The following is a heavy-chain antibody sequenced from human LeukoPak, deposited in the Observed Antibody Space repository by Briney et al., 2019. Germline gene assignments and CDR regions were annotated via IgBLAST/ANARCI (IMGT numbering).Heavy chain of an antibody. V-gene: IGHV4-34*01. D-gene: IGHD6-13*01. CDR1: GGSFSGYY. Sequence: PSETLSLTCAVYGGSFSGYYWSWIRQPPGKGLEWIGEINHSGSTNYNPSLKSRVTISVDTSKNQFSLKLSSVTAADTAVYYCARRRGIAAAGPLSNKYYFDYWGQGTLVTVSS. CDR2: INHSGST. CDR3: ARRRGIAAAGPLSNKYYFDY. J-gene: IGHJ4*02.